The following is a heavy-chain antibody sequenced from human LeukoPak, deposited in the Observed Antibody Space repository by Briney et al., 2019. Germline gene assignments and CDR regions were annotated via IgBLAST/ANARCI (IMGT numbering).Heavy chain of an antibody. V-gene: IGHV3-20*01. D-gene: IGHD3-10*02. J-gene: IGHJ6*02. Sequence: GGSLRLSCAASGITFDDYVMSWVRQAPGKGLEWVSGINWNGGSTGYADSVKGRFTISRDNAKNSLYLQMNSLRAEDTALYHCARDNVLYYYGMDVWGQGTTVTVSS. CDR2: INWNGGST. CDR3: ARDNVLYYYGMDV. CDR1: GITFDDYV.